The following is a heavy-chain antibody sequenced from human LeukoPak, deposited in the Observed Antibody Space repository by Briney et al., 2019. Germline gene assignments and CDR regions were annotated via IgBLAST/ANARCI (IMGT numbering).Heavy chain of an antibody. D-gene: IGHD2-15*01. CDR3: AGGGGWY. J-gene: IGHJ4*02. Sequence: GGSLTLSCPVSGFTFHDYHMHWVHQAPGKGLEWVSDINWNGGSTGYADSVKGRFTISRDNAKNSLYLQMNSLRAEDTALYYCAGGGGWYWGQGTLVTVSS. CDR1: GFTFHDYH. CDR2: INWNGGST. V-gene: IGHV3-20*04.